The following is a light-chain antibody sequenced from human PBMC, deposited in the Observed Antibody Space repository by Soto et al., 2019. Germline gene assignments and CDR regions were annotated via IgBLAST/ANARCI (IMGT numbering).Light chain of an antibody. CDR3: QQYGSSLGWT. CDR2: GAS. J-gene: IGKJ1*01. Sequence: EIVLTQSPGTLSLSPGARAPLSCRASPSVSSSYLAWYQQKPGQAPRLLIYGASSRATGIPDRFSGSGSGTDFTLTISRLEPEDFAVYYCQQYGSSLGWTFGQGTKVDIK. CDR1: PSVSSSY. V-gene: IGKV3-20*01.